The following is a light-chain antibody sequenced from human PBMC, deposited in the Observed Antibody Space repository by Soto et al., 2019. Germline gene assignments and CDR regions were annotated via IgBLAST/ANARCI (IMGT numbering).Light chain of an antibody. CDR2: DAY. Sequence: EAVLTQSTVNLSLSPGERATLSCRASQSFRGLLAWYQQKPGQAPRLLIYDAYNRATGIPPRFSGSGSGTDFTLTISSLEPEDSAVYYCQQRHMWPITVGPGTRLEIK. CDR1: QSFRGL. J-gene: IGKJ5*01. V-gene: IGKV3-11*01. CDR3: QQRHMWPIT.